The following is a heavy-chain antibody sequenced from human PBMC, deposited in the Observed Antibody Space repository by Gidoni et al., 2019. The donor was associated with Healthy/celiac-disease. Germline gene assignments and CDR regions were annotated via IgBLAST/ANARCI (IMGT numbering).Heavy chain of an antibody. J-gene: IGHJ4*02. D-gene: IGHD3-10*01. Sequence: QVQLQQWGAGLLKPSETLSLTCAVDGGSFSVYYWSWIRQPPGKGLEWIGEINHRGSTNYNPSLKSRVTISVDTSKNQFSLKLSSVTAADTAVYYCAIGPYGSGSYFDYWGQGTLVTVSS. CDR2: INHRGST. CDR3: AIGPYGSGSYFDY. CDR1: GGSFSVYY. V-gene: IGHV4-34*01.